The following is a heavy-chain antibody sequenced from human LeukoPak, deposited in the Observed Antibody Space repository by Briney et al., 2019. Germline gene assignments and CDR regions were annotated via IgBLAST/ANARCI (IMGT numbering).Heavy chain of an antibody. J-gene: IGHJ4*02. D-gene: IGHD1-26*01. V-gene: IGHV4-4*07. Sequence: PSETLSLTCTVSGGSISSYYWSWIRQPAGKGLEWIGRIYTSGSTNYNPSLKSRVTMSVDTSKNQFSLKLSSVTAADTAVYYCARELYSRSYPTYFDYWGQGTLVTVSS. CDR1: GGSISSYY. CDR2: IYTSGST. CDR3: ARELYSRSYPTYFDY.